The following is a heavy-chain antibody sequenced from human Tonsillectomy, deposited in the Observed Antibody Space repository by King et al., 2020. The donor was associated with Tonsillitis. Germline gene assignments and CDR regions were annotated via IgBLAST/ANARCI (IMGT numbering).Heavy chain of an antibody. V-gene: IGHV3-48*02. CDR1: GFTFSTYG. CDR3: ARVLGGTIFGVVPHAESFQH. J-gene: IGHJ1*01. D-gene: IGHD3-3*01. CDR2: ITSSSSTI. Sequence: VQLVESGGGLIQPGGSLRLSCAASGFTFSTYGMNWVRQAPGKGLEWLSYITSSSSTIYYADSVKGRFTISRDNAKNSLYLHMSRLRDEDTAVYYCARVLGGTIFGVVPHAESFQHWGQGTLVTVSS.